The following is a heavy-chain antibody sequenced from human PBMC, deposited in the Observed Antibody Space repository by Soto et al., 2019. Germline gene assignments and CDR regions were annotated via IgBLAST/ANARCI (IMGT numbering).Heavy chain of an antibody. D-gene: IGHD3-22*01. V-gene: IGHV3-30*03. Sequence: GGSLRLSCAASGFTFTSHGMHWVRQAPGKGLEWVAVISYDGSNTYYEDSVKGRFTISRDNSKNTLYLQMNSLREEDTAVYHCGASYYYDSGGHYAAVKPLDYWGQGALVTVSS. CDR2: ISYDGSNT. J-gene: IGHJ4*02. CDR3: GASYYYDSGGHYAAVKPLDY. CDR1: GFTFTSHG.